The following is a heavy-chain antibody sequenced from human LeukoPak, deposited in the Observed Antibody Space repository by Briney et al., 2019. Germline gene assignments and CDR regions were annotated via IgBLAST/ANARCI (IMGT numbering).Heavy chain of an antibody. CDR1: GFSVSVNF. CDR2: LSDADST. CDR3: ARPHSRAYPYAFDV. V-gene: IGHV3-66*01. Sequence: GGSLRLSCAASGFSVSVNFVSWVRQAPGKGLEWVSILSDADSTYYSDSVKGRFTISRDNSKNTLYLQMDSLRAEDTAVCYCARPHSRAYPYAFDVWGQGTMVTVSS. J-gene: IGHJ3*01. D-gene: IGHD3-22*01.